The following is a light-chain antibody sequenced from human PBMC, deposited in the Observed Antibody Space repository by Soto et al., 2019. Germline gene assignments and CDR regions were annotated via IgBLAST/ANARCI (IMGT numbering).Light chain of an antibody. Sequence: QSVLTQPPSVSGSPGQSVTISCTGTGSDVGSYNRVSWYQQPPGTAPKLMIYEVSNRPSGVPDRFSGSKSGNTASLTISGLQPEDEADYYCNSYTSSNTYVFGTGTKVTVL. CDR2: EVS. CDR3: NSYTSSNTYV. V-gene: IGLV2-18*02. CDR1: GSDVGSYNR. J-gene: IGLJ1*01.